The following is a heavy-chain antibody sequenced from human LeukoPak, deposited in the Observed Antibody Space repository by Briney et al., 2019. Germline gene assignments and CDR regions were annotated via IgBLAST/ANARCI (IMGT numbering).Heavy chain of an antibody. Sequence: SETLSLTCTVSGGSISSYYWSWIRQPPGKGLEWIGYIYYSGSTNYNPSLKSRVTISVDTSKNQFSLKLSSVTAADTAVYCCARGAYSSSTPRYWGQGTLVTVSS. CDR2: IYYSGST. CDR3: ARGAYSSSTPRY. J-gene: IGHJ4*02. D-gene: IGHD6-6*01. CDR1: GGSISSYY. V-gene: IGHV4-59*01.